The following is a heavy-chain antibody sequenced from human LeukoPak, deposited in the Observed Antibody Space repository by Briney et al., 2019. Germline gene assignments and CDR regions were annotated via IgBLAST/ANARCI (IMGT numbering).Heavy chain of an antibody. CDR3: ASLPPGIAAAGVGLQH. D-gene: IGHD6-13*01. Sequence: PSETLSLTCTVSGGSLSTYYWSWIRQPPGKGLEWIGYIYYSGSTNYNPSLKSRVTISVDTSKNQFSLKLSSVTAADTAVYYCASLPPGIAAAGVGLQHWGQGTLVTVSS. CDR1: GGSLSTYY. CDR2: IYYSGST. V-gene: IGHV4-59*08. J-gene: IGHJ1*01.